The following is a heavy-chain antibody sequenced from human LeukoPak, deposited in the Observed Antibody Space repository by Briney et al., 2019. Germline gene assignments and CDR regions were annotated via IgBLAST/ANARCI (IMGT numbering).Heavy chain of an antibody. D-gene: IGHD3-3*01. CDR3: ARPGRYDFWSGYYGDAFDI. Sequence: SETLSLTCAVYGGSFSGYYWSWIRQPPGKGLEWIGEINHSGSTNYNPSLKSRVTISVDTSKNQFSLKLSSVTAADTAVYYCARPGRYDFWSGYYGDAFDIWGQGTMVTVSS. CDR1: GGSFSGYY. J-gene: IGHJ3*02. V-gene: IGHV4-34*01. CDR2: INHSGST.